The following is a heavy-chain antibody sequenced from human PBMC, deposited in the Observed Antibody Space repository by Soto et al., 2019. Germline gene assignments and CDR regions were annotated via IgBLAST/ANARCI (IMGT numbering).Heavy chain of an antibody. CDR1: GYTFTNYG. J-gene: IGHJ4*02. CDR3: ARDDRGAASGTTYYFDY. D-gene: IGHD6-13*01. CDR2: ISPYDGNT. V-gene: IGHV1-18*01. Sequence: QVQLVQPEAEVKKPGASVKVSGKASGYTFTNYGLSWVRQAPGQGLEWMAWISPYDGNTHYAQKLQGKITVTTDTSTSTAYIELRSLRSDDTAVYFCARDDRGAASGTTYYFDYWGQGTLVTVSS.